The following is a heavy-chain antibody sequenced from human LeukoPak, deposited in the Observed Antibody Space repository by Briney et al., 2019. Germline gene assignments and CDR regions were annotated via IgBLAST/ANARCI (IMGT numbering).Heavy chain of an antibody. D-gene: IGHD2-8*01. CDR2: ISGSGGST. Sequence: GGSLRLSCAASGFTFSSYAMSWVRQAPGKGLEWVSAISGSGGSTYYADPVKGRFTISRDNSKNTLYLQMSSLRVEDTAVYYCAKPLISGSTGVRGRFEYWGQGTLVTVSS. CDR3: AKPLISGSTGVRGRFEY. CDR1: GFTFSSYA. V-gene: IGHV3-23*01. J-gene: IGHJ4*02.